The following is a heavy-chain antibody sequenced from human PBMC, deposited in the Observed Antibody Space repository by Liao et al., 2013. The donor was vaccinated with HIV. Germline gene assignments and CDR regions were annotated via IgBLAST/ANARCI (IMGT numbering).Heavy chain of an antibody. CDR1: GGSITSSNYL. J-gene: IGHJ3*02. CDR2: VVYSGS. V-gene: IGHV4-39*07. D-gene: IGHD3-9*01. CDR3: ARVLEYYELLAGPTGAVRSAFDI. Sequence: QLQLQESGPGLVQPSETLSLTCTVSGGSITSSNYLWAWIRQPPGKGLEWIASVVYSGSSFSPSLKSRVTVSIDRPKNQFSLKLRSVTAADTAVYYCARVLEYYELLAGPTGAVRSAFDIWGQGTMVTVSS.